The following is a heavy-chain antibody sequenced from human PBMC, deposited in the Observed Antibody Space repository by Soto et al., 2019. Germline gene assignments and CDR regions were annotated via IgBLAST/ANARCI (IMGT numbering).Heavy chain of an antibody. V-gene: IGHV5-51*01. CDR3: ARLAAAAPRGYWFDP. J-gene: IGHJ5*02. D-gene: IGHD6-13*01. Sequence: ETLSLTCTVSGGSMSNNHWSWIRQPPGKGLEWMGIIYPGDSDTRYSPSFQGQVTISADKSISTAYLQWSSLKASDTAMYYCARLAAAAPRGYWFDPWGQGTLVTVSS. CDR1: GGSMSNNH. CDR2: IYPGDSDT.